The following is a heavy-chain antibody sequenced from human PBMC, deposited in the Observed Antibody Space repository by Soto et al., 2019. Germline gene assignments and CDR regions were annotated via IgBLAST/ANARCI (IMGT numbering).Heavy chain of an antibody. V-gene: IGHV1-2*02. D-gene: IGHD2-21*01. CDR2: INPETGGT. Sequence: ASVKVSCKASGYTFTGYYVHWVREAPGQGLEWMGWINPETGGTSYAQKFQGRVTLSRDTSINTAYLELSSLRFDDAAVYFCARERFQVISDGMDVWGQGTTVTVSS. CDR1: GYTFTGYY. CDR3: ARERFQVISDGMDV. J-gene: IGHJ6*02.